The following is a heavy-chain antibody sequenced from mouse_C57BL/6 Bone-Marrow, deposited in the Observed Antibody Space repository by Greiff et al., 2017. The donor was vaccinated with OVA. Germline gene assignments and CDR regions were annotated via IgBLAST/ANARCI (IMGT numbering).Heavy chain of an antibody. V-gene: IGHV14-4*01. D-gene: IGHD2-2*01. CDR3: TTIWLRRWFAY. CDR1: GFNIKDDY. J-gene: IGHJ3*01. CDR2: IDPENGDT. Sequence: VQLKQSGAELVRPGASVKLSCTASGFNIKDDYMHWVKQRPEQGLEWIGWIDPENGDTEYASKFQGKATITADTSSNTAYLQLSSLTSEDTAVYYCTTIWLRRWFAYWGQGTLVTVSA.